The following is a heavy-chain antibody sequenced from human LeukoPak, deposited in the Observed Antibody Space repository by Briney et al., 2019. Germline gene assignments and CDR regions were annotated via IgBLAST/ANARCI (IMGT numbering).Heavy chain of an antibody. CDR2: NNPNSGGT. Sequence: ASVKVSCKASGYTFTGYYMHWVRQAPGQGLEWMGWNNPNSGGTNYAQKFQGWVTMTRDTSISTAYMELSRLRSDDTAVYYCARAHITMVRGVIGPFAYWGQGTLVTVSS. CDR3: ARAHITMVRGVIGPFAY. J-gene: IGHJ4*02. CDR1: GYTFTGYY. V-gene: IGHV1-2*04. D-gene: IGHD3-10*01.